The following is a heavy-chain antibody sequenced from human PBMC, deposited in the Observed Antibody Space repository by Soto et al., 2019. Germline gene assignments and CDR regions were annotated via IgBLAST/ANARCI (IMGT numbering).Heavy chain of an antibody. D-gene: IGHD6-13*01. CDR1: GGSFIGYC. V-gene: IGHV4-30-4*08. CDR2: IYYSGST. J-gene: IGHJ6*02. Sequence: PSETLSLTCAVYGGSFIGYCWSWIRQPPGKGLEWIGYIYYSGSTYYNPSLKSRVTISVDTSKNQFSLKLSSVTAADTAVYYCARVPGIIAAAGPQMDYYYYGMDVWGQGTTVTVSS. CDR3: ARVPGIIAAAGPQMDYYYYGMDV.